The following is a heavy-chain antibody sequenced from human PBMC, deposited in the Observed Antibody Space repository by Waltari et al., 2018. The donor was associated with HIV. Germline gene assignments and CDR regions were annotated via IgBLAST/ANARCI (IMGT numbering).Heavy chain of an antibody. CDR3: AVLYRWELLEPFDY. CDR2: TDGRTT. D-gene: IGHD1-26*01. V-gene: IGHV3-15*01. CDR1: GFTFNTAW. Sequence: EVQLVVSGGGLVQPGGSLRLSLAASGFTFNTAWMSGVRQAPGKGLEWVGTDGRTTDYSAIVKGRFTISRDDSKNALYLQMNSLQSDDTAMYYCAVLYRWELLEPFDYWGQGTLVTVSS. J-gene: IGHJ4*02.